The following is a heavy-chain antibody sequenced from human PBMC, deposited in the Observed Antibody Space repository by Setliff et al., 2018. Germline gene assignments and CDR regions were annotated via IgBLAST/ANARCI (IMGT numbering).Heavy chain of an antibody. CDR3: ARASRFGTIKYRGDYYMDV. CDR2: INTNTGNP. Sequence: ASVKVSCKTSGYTFTAYYIYWVRQAPGQGLEWMGWINTNTGNPSYAQGFTGRFVFSLDTSVSTAYLQISSLKAEDTALYYCARASRFGTIKYRGDYYMDVWGKGTTVTVSS. CDR1: GYTFTAYY. J-gene: IGHJ6*03. V-gene: IGHV7-4-1*02. D-gene: IGHD3-10*01.